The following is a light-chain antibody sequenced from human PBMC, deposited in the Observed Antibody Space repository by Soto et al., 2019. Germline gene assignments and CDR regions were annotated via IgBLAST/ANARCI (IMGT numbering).Light chain of an antibody. CDR1: NSNIGSNT. CDR3: QSHDNSLNVEV. V-gene: IGLV1-44*01. CDR2: GNR. Sequence: QPVLTQPPSASGTPGQRVTISCSGSNSNIGSNTVNWYQQLPGTAPKLLIYGNRNRPSGVPDRFSGSKSGTSASLAISGLQPEDEADYYCQSHDNSLNVEVFGGGTKLTVL. J-gene: IGLJ3*02.